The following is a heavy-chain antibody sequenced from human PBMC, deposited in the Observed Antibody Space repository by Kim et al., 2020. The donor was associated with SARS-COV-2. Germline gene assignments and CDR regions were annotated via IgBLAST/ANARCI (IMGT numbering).Heavy chain of an antibody. CDR2: ISSVTGTI. V-gene: IGHV3-48*02. CDR3: AREAGRAVDGITWGYYYGMDV. CDR1: GFTFSSYS. Sequence: GGSLRLSCAASGFTFSSYSMNWVRQAPGKGLEWVSYISSVTGTIYYADSVKGRFTISRDNAKNSLYLQMNSLRDEDTAVYYCAREAGRAVDGITWGYYYGMDVWGQGTTVTVSS. D-gene: IGHD6-19*01. J-gene: IGHJ6*02.